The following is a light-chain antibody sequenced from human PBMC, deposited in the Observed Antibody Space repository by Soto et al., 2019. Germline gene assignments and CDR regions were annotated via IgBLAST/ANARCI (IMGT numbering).Light chain of an antibody. J-gene: IGKJ5*01. V-gene: IGKV1-9*01. Sequence: DIQLTPSPSFLSASVGDRVTITSRASQGISSYLAWYQQKPGKAPNLLIHTASTLQSGVPSRFSGSGSGTEFTLTISSLQPEDFATYYCQQRNSYPITFGQGTRLEIK. CDR3: QQRNSYPIT. CDR2: TAS. CDR1: QGISSY.